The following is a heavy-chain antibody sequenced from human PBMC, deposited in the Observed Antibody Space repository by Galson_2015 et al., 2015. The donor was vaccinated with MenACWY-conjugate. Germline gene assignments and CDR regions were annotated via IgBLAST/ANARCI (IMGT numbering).Heavy chain of an antibody. Sequence: SLRLSCAASGFTFSSYVMSWVRQAPGKGLEWVSSISTSGGSTYYGDSVKGRFTISRDNSKNTLYLQMNSLRAEDTAVYYCAKVDTSGWYGYYFDYWGQGTLVTVSS. D-gene: IGHD6-19*01. CDR3: AKVDTSGWYGYYFDY. V-gene: IGHV3-23*02. CDR1: GFTFSSYV. J-gene: IGHJ4*02. CDR2: ISTSGGST.